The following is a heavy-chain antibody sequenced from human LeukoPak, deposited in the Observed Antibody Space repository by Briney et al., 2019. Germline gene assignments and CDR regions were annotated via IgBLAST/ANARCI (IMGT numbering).Heavy chain of an antibody. D-gene: IGHD3-9*01. Sequence: GASVKVSCKASGYTFTGYYMHWVRQAPGQGLEWMGWIDPNSGGTNYAQKFQGRVTMTRDTPISTAYVELSRLRSDDTAVYYCARTDYDILTGYYMTAFDIWGQGTMVTVSS. V-gene: IGHV1-2*02. CDR3: ARTDYDILTGYYMTAFDI. CDR2: IDPNSGGT. J-gene: IGHJ3*02. CDR1: GYTFTGYY.